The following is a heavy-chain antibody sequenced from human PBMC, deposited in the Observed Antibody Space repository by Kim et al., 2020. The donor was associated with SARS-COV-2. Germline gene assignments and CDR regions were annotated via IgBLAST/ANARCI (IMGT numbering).Heavy chain of an antibody. V-gene: IGHV4-31*02. D-gene: IGHD2-8*02. CDR3: ARSYCTGGVCYIAFDI. J-gene: IGHJ3*02. Sequence: SLKSRVTISVDTSKNQFSLKLSSVTAADTAVYYCARSYCTGGVCYIAFDIWGQGTMVTVSS.